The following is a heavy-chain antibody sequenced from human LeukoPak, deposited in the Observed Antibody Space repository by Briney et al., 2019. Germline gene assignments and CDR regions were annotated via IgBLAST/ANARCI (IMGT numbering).Heavy chain of an antibody. Sequence: GGSLRLSCAASGFTFDDYAMHWVRQAPGKGLEWVSGISWNSGSIGYADSVKGRFTISRDNAKNSPYLQMNSLRAEDTALYYCAKGIPLAHDAFDIWGQGTMVTVSS. CDR2: ISWNSGSI. D-gene: IGHD5-18*01. CDR1: GFTFDDYA. J-gene: IGHJ3*02. V-gene: IGHV3-9*01. CDR3: AKGIPLAHDAFDI.